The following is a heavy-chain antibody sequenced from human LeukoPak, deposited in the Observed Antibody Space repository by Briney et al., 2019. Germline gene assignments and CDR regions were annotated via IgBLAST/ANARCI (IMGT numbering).Heavy chain of an antibody. CDR3: AKSLLTTAAGTGRAFDI. J-gene: IGHJ3*02. CDR2: ISWNSGSI. D-gene: IGHD2/OR15-2a*01. CDR1: GFTFDDYA. Sequence: SGGSLRLSCAASGFTFDDYAMHWVRQAPGKGLEWVSGISWNSGSIGYADSVKGRFTISRDNSKNTLFLQMNNLRAEDTAKYYCAKSLLTTAAGTGRAFDIWGQGTMVTVSS. V-gene: IGHV3-9*01.